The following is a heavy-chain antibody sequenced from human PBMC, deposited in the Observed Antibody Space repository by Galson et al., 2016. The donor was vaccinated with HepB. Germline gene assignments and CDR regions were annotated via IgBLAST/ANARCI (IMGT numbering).Heavy chain of an antibody. CDR2: IYGGGTI. Sequence: SLRLSCAASGLTFSDYWMSWVRQAPGKGLEWVSVIYGGGTIHYADSVKGRFTISRDSSRNTLYLQMNSLRAEGTALYYCAAREYGDYPYFDFWGQGTLVTVSS. D-gene: IGHD4-17*01. CDR1: GLTFSDYW. V-gene: IGHV3-53*01. CDR3: AAREYGDYPYFDF. J-gene: IGHJ4*02.